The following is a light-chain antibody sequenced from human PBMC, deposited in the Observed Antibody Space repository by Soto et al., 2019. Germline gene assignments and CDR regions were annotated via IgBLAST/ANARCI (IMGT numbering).Light chain of an antibody. CDR1: RSNIGSAI. CDR3: VAWDDNLSSRV. Sequence: QSVLTQPPSLSGTPGQTVTISCIGSRSNIGSAIVHWYQQIPGTAPKHLIYMNNQRPSGVPDRFSGSKSGTSASLVITGLRPEDEADYYCVAWDDNLSSRVFGGGTKRTV. V-gene: IGLV1-47*01. J-gene: IGLJ3*02. CDR2: MNN.